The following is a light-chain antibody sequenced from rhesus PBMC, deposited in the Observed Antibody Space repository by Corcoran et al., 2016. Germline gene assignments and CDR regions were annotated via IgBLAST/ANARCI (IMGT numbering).Light chain of an antibody. CDR3: SSYAGSNTFI. V-gene: IGLV2-23*01. Sequence: QAALTQPPSVSGSPGQSVTISCTGTSNDVGGYDYVSWYQQHPGTAPKLMIYEVSKRPSGVSDRFSGSKSGNTASLTISGLQAEDEAYYYRSSYAGSNTFIFGAGTRLTVL. CDR1: SNDVGGYDY. J-gene: IGLJ1*01. CDR2: EVS.